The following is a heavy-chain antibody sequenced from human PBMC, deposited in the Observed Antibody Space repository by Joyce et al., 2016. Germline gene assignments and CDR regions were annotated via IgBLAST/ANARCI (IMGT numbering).Heavy chain of an antibody. D-gene: IGHD3-3*01. J-gene: IGHJ3*02. CDR2: ISYYGDNK. CDR1: GFTFSSYV. V-gene: IGHV3-30*18. CDR3: AKGRGYDFWSGYNDAFDI. Sequence: QVQLVESGGGVVQPGRSLRLSCAASGFTFSSYVMHWGHQATVKGLEWCEIISYYGDNKHYVDSVKGRFTISRDNSNNTLHLQMNSLRVDDTAVYYCAKGRGYDFWSGYNDAFDIWGQGTMVTVSS.